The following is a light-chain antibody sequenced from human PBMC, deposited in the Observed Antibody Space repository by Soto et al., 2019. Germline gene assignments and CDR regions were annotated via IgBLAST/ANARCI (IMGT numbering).Light chain of an antibody. V-gene: IGKV3-15*01. Sequence: EIVLKQSPATLSVSPGERATLSCRASQSISSNLAWYQQKPGQAPRLLIYGASTRATGIPARFSGSGSGTEFTLAFSSLQSEDFAVYYCQQYNNWPRTFGQGTKVDNK. J-gene: IGKJ1*01. CDR2: GAS. CDR3: QQYNNWPRT. CDR1: QSISSN.